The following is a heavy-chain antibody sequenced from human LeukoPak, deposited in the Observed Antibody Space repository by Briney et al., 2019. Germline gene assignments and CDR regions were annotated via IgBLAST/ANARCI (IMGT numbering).Heavy chain of an antibody. CDR1: GGSFFGYY. CDR2: INHSEST. D-gene: IGHD6-19*01. V-gene: IGHV4-34*01. CDR3: ARGSLNIVVAGTYDY. J-gene: IGHJ4*02. Sequence: PSETLSLTCAGYGGSFFGYYWSWIRQPPGKGLEWIGEINHSESTNYNPSLKSRVTISVDTSKNQFSLKLSSVTAADTAVYYCARGSLNIVVAGTYDYWGQGSLVTVSS.